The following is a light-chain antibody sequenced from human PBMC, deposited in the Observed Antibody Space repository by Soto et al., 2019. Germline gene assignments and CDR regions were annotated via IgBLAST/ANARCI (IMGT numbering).Light chain of an antibody. V-gene: IGKV1-5*03. CDR1: QTISSR. Sequence: DIQITQSPSTLSGSVGDRVTIPCRASQTISSRLAWYPQKPGKAPKLLIYKASTLKSGVPSRFSGSGAGTEFTRPISSLQPADVETDDCQHYNRYPATFGGGTKVDIK. J-gene: IGKJ4*01. CDR3: QHYNRYPAT. CDR2: KAS.